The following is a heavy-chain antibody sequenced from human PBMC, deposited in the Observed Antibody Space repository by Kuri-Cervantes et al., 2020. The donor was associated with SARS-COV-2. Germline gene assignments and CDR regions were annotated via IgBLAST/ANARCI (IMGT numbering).Heavy chain of an antibody. V-gene: IGHV3-49*04. D-gene: IGHD1-1*01. J-gene: IGHJ4*02. Sequence: GGSLRLSCTASGFTFGDYAMSWVRQAPGKGLEWVGFIRSKAYGGTTEYAASVKGRFTISRDDSKSIAYLQMNSLKTEDTAVDYCTRGGTPTDYWGQGTLVTVSS. CDR1: GFTFGDYA. CDR3: TRGGTPTDY. CDR2: IRSKAYGGTT.